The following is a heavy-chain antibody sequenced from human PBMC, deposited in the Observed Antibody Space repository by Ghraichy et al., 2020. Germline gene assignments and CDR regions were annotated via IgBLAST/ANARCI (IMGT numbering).Heavy chain of an antibody. CDR1: GGSFSGYY. CDR3: AGDSSGWTYYYYYGMDV. Sequence: SETLSLTCAVYGGSFSGYYWSWIRQPPGKGLEWIGEINHSGSTNYNPSLKSRVTISVDTSKNQFSLKLSSVTAADTAVYYCAGDSSGWTYYYYYGMDVWGQGTTVTVSS. J-gene: IGHJ6*02. D-gene: IGHD6-19*01. V-gene: IGHV4-34*01. CDR2: INHSGST.